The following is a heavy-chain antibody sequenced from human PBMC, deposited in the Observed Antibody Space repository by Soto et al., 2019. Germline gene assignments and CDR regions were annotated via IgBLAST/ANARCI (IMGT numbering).Heavy chain of an antibody. CDR1: GFTLSSYG. CDR2: IWYDGSNK. J-gene: IGHJ6*02. Sequence: LRLSCAASGFTLSSYGMHWVRQAPGKGLEWVAVIWYDGSNKYYADSVKGRFTISRDNSKNTLYLQMNSLRAEDTSVYYCARRSSLGGAAGMDVWGQGTTVTVSS. CDR3: ARRSSLGGAAGMDV. V-gene: IGHV3-33*01. D-gene: IGHD2-15*01.